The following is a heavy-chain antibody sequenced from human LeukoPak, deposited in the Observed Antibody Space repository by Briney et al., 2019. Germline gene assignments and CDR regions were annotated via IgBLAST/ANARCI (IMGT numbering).Heavy chain of an antibody. CDR2: IIPIFGTA. CDR3: ARDLVVAATPVLIYYYYGMDV. V-gene: IGHV1-69*13. Sequence: SVKVSCKASGGTFSSYAISWVRQAPGQGLEWMGGIIPIFGTANYAQKFQGRVTITADESTSTAYMELSSLRSEDTAVYYCARDLVVAATPVLIYYYYGMDVWAKGPRSPSP. D-gene: IGHD2-15*01. CDR1: GGTFSSYA. J-gene: IGHJ6*02.